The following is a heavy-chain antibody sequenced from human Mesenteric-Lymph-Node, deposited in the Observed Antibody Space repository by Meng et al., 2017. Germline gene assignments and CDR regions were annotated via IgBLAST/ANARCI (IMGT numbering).Heavy chain of an antibody. V-gene: IGHV4-4*02. CDR2: IYHSGRT. CDR3: ARVGAYCGGDCYHPR. D-gene: IGHD2-21*02. J-gene: IGHJ4*02. Sequence: VQLQEVGPGLVKPSGTLSLTCDVSGGSIRNDQWWSWVRQAPGKGLEWIGEIYHSGRTNYNPSVKSRVTISVDESKNQFSLRLSSVTAADTAVYYCARVGAYCGGDCYHPRWGQGTLVTVSS. CDR1: GGSIRNDQW.